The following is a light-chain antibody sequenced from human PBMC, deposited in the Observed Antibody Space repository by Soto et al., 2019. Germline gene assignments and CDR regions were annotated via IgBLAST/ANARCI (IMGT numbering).Light chain of an antibody. J-gene: IGLJ2*01. CDR2: EVS. CDR1: SNDVGGYHY. Sequence: QSALTQPASVSGSPGQSITISCTGTSNDVGGYHYVSWYQQHPGKAPKLMIYEVSNRPSGVSNRFSGSKSGNTASLTISGLQAEDESDYYCSSYTSSATVVFGGGTKVTVL. CDR3: SSYTSSATVV. V-gene: IGLV2-14*01.